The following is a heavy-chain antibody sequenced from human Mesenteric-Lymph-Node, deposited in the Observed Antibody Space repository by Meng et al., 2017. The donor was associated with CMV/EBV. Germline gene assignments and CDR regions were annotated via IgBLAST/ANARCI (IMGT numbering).Heavy chain of an antibody. Sequence: SSSSGGYYWSWIRQHPGKGLEWIGYIYYSGSTYYNPSLKSRVTISVDTSKNQFSLKLSSVTAADTAVYYCARAPGRYCSSTSCHFDYWGQGTLVTVSS. J-gene: IGHJ4*02. D-gene: IGHD2-2*01. V-gene: IGHV4-31*02. CDR2: IYYSGST. CDR3: ARAPGRYCSSTSCHFDY. CDR1: SSSSGGYY.